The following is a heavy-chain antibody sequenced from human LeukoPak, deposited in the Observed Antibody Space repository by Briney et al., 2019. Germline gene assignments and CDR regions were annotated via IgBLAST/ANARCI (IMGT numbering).Heavy chain of an antibody. D-gene: IGHD2-21*01. CDR2: ISASSGST. J-gene: IGHJ4*02. CDR1: GFTFSLYA. V-gene: IGHV3-23*01. CDR3: ARDPIRYCAGECSGPDY. Sequence: PGGSLRLSCAASGFTFSLYAMSWVRQAPGKGLEWVSISASSGSTYYVDSVKGRFTISRDNSKNTLYLQMTSLRTDDTAVYYCARDPIRYCAGECSGPDYWGQGTLVTVSS.